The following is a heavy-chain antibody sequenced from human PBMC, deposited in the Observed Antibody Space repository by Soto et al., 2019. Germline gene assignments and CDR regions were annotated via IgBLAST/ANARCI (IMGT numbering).Heavy chain of an antibody. CDR3: AKERLAAKITTQFGY. CDR1: GFTFSSYG. Sequence: QVQLVESGGGVVQPGRSLRLSCAASGFTFSSYGMHWVRQAPGKGLEWVAVISYDGSNKYYADSVKGRFTISRDNSKNTLYLQMNSLRAEDTAVYYCAKERLAAKITTQFGYWGQGTLVTVSS. D-gene: IGHD3-3*01. J-gene: IGHJ4*02. V-gene: IGHV3-30*18. CDR2: ISYDGSNK.